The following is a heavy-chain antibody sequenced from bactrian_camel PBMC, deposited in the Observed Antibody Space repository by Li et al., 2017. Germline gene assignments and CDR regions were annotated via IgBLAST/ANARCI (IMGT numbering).Heavy chain of an antibody. J-gene: IGHJ4*01. D-gene: IGHD8*01. CDR2: MYSGESST. V-gene: IGHV3S1*01. CDR3: AAGVWSAVQGICDFAH. Sequence: HVQLVESGGGSVQAGGSMKLSCAAAGFTFSTSWMHWVRQAPGKGLEWVVQMYSGESSTYYADSVKGRFTISHDNAKRTLYLQMNSLKPEDTGVYYCAAGVWSAVQGICDFAHWGQGTQVTVS. CDR1: GFTFSTSW.